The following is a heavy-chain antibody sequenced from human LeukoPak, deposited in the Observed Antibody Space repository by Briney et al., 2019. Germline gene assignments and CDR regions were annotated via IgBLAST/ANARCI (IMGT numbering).Heavy chain of an antibody. D-gene: IGHD3-22*01. CDR1: GYTFTSYG. CDR3: ARADSSGYYVY. CDR2: INPSGGST. V-gene: IGHV1-46*01. Sequence: ASVKVSCKASGYTFTSYGISWVRQAPGQGLEWMGIINPSGGSTSYAQKFQGRVTMTRDTSTSTVYMELSSLRSEDTAVYYCARADSSGYYVYWGQGTLVTVSS. J-gene: IGHJ4*02.